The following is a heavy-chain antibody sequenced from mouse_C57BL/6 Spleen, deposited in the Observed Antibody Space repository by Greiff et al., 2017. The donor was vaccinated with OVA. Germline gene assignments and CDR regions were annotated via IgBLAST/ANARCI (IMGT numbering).Heavy chain of an antibody. CDR3: ARNGDYDNSFAY. Sequence: QVQLQQPGAELVKPGASVKMSCKASGYTFTSYWITWVKQRPGQGLEWIGDIYPGSGSTNYNEKFKRKATLTVDTSSSTAYMQLSSLTSEDSAVYFCARNGDYDNSFAYWGQGTMVTVSA. CDR1: GYTFTSYW. D-gene: IGHD2-13*01. J-gene: IGHJ3*01. CDR2: IYPGSGST. V-gene: IGHV1-55*01.